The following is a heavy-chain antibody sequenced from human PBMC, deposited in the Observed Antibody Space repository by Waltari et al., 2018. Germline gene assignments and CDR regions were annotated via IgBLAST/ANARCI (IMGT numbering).Heavy chain of an antibody. Sequence: QLQESGPGLVKPSATVSLTCSVSGDALMRRHYHWGWIRQSPGKGLEWIGSIYNSGTTYYNPSLKGRVFISVDASRNEFSLRLTTVTAADTAVYYCARASTAIFGVVITGYNIWGQGTMVTVSS. V-gene: IGHV4-39*07. D-gene: IGHD3-3*01. CDR1: GDALMRRHYH. CDR3: ARASTAIFGVVITGYNI. CDR2: IYNSGTT. J-gene: IGHJ3*02.